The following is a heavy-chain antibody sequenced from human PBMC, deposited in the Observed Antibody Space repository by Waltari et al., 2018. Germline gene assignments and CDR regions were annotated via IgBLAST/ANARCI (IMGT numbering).Heavy chain of an antibody. CDR1: GFPVGYTS. V-gene: IGHV3-53*01. J-gene: IGHJ4*02. CDR3: ARAGLGSPLEWLRLFDS. Sequence: EVRLVESGGGLIQPGGSLRLSWAASGFPVGYTSLTWVRQAPGKGLEWVSVIYAGGNTYYADSVKGRFTISRDDSKSTLYLAMHSLRVEDTAVYYCARAGLGSPLEWLRLFDSWGQGTLVTVSS. CDR2: IYAGGNT. D-gene: IGHD5-12*01.